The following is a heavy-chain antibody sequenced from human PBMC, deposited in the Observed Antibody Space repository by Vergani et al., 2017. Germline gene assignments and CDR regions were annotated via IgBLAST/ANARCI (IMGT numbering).Heavy chain of an antibody. CDR3: AKDRSNGRWLQARRGYYFDY. CDR2: ISVSGGST. CDR1: CFTFTPFP. V-gene: IGHV3-23*01. D-gene: IGHD5-24*01. Sequence: EVQLLESGGGLVQPGGSLLLSFPPSCFTFTPFPMPWFRHAPGNAVGWVSSISVSGGSTYYEDSVKGRFTISRDNSKNTLYLQMNSLRAEDTAVYYCAKDRSNGRWLQARRGYYFDYWGQGTLVTVSS. J-gene: IGHJ4*02.